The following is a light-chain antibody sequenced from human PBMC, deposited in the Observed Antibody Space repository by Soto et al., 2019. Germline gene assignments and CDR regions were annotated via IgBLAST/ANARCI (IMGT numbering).Light chain of an antibody. V-gene: IGKV1-33*01. CDR1: QDISNY. J-gene: IGKJ3*01. Sequence: DIQMTQSPSSLSASVGDRVTITCQASQDISNYLNWYQQKPGKAPKLLIYDASNLETGVPSRFSGSGSGTDFTFTISSLQPEDIATYYCQQYDNHPLTCGPGTKVDSK. CDR3: QQYDNHPLT. CDR2: DAS.